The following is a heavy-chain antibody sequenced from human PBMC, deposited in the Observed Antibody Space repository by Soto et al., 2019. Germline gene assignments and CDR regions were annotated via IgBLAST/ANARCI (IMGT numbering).Heavy chain of an antibody. CDR2: ISSSSSTI. J-gene: IGHJ4*02. Sequence: GGSLRLSCAASGFTFSSYSMNWVRQAPGKGLEWVSYISSSSSTIYYADSVKGRFTISRDNAKNSLYLQMNSLRDEDTAVYYCARAPYYYDSSGDQNPFDYWGQGTLVTVSS. CDR1: GFTFSSYS. D-gene: IGHD3-22*01. CDR3: ARAPYYYDSSGDQNPFDY. V-gene: IGHV3-48*02.